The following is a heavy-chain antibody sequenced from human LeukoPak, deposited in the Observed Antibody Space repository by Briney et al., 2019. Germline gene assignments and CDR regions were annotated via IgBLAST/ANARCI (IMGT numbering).Heavy chain of an antibody. V-gene: IGHV1-18*01. CDR2: INPSGGTT. Sequence: ASVKVSCKASGYTFTSYGISWVRQAPGQGLEWMGLINPSGGTTRYAQKFQGRVTMTTDTSTSTAYMELRSLRSDDTAVYYCARDRASLVATHWFDPWGQGTLVTVSS. J-gene: IGHJ5*02. CDR1: GYTFTSYG. D-gene: IGHD5-12*01. CDR3: ARDRASLVATHWFDP.